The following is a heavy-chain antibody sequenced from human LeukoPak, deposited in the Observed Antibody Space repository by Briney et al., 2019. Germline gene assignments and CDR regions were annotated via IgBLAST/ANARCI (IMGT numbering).Heavy chain of an antibody. CDR3: AKDLGTPYYYYYGMDV. J-gene: IGHJ6*02. Sequence: GGSLRLSCAASGFTFSSYGMHWVRQAPGKGLEWVAVIWYGGSNKYYADSVKGRFTISRDNSKNTLYLQMNSLRAEDTAVYYCAKDLGTPYYYYYGMDVWGQGTTVTVSS. D-gene: IGHD1-26*01. CDR1: GFTFSSYG. CDR2: IWYGGSNK. V-gene: IGHV3-30*02.